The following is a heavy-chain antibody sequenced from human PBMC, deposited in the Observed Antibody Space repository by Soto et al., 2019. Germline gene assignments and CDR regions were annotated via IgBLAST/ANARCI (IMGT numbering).Heavy chain of an antibody. J-gene: IGHJ4*02. D-gene: IGHD6-13*01. CDR2: ISYDGSNK. V-gene: IGHV3-30-3*01. Sequence: QVQLVESGGGVVQPGRSLRLSCAASGFTFSSYAMHWVRQAPGKGLEWVAVISYDGSNKYYADSVKGRFTISRDNSKNTLYLQMNSLRAEDTAVYYWASIQWQQLVLNYWGQGTLVTVSS. CDR3: ASIQWQQLVLNY. CDR1: GFTFSSYA.